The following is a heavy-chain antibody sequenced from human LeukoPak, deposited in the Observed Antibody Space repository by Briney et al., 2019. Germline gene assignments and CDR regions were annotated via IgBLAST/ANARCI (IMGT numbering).Heavy chain of an antibody. J-gene: IGHJ4*02. CDR2: IYYSGST. CDR1: GGSISSGDYY. Sequence: SETLSLTCTVSGGSISSGDYYWSWIRQPPGKGLEWIGYIYYSGSTYYNPSLKSRVTISVDTSKNQFSLKLSSVTAADTAVYFCARRSGIGETFEYWSQGTLVTVSS. V-gene: IGHV4-30-4*01. D-gene: IGHD6-13*01. CDR3: ARRSGIGETFEY.